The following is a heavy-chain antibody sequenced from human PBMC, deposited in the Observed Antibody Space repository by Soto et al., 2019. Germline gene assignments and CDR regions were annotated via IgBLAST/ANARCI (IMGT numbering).Heavy chain of an antibody. CDR3: AKDSSSALDY. Sequence: PGGSLRLSCAASGFTFSSYGMHWVRQAPGKGLEWVSAISGSGGSTYYADSVKGRFTISRDNSKNTLYLQMNSLRAEDTAVYYCAKDSSSALDYWGQGTLVTVSS. J-gene: IGHJ4*02. CDR1: GFTFSSYG. CDR2: ISGSGGST. D-gene: IGHD6-13*01. V-gene: IGHV3-23*01.